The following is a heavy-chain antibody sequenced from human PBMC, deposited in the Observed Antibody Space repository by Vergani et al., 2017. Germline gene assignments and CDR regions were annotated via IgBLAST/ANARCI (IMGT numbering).Heavy chain of an antibody. J-gene: IGHJ6*02. V-gene: IGHV3-33*01. Sequence: QVQLVESGGGVVQPGRSLRLSCAASGFTFSSYGMHWVRQAPGKGLEWVAVIWYDGSTKYYADSVKGRFTISRDNSKNTLYLQMNSLRAEDTAVYYCARVLHDYGANYYYYGMDVWGQGTTVTVSS. CDR3: ARVLHDYGANYYYYGMDV. D-gene: IGHD4-17*01. CDR1: GFTFSSYG. CDR2: IWYDGSTK.